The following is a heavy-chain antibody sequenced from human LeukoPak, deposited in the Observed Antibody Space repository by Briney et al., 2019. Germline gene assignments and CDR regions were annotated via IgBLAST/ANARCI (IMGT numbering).Heavy chain of an antibody. CDR3: ASSTGTYYYDSSGYILAPDAFDI. CDR2: IYYSGST. Sequence: SETLSLTCTVSGGSISSSSYYWGWIRQPPGKGLEWIGSIYYSGSTYYNPSLKSRVTISVDTSKNQFSLKLSSVTAADTAVYYCASSTGTYYYDSSGYILAPDAFDIWGQGTMVAVSS. D-gene: IGHD3-22*01. J-gene: IGHJ3*02. V-gene: IGHV4-39*07. CDR1: GGSISSSSYY.